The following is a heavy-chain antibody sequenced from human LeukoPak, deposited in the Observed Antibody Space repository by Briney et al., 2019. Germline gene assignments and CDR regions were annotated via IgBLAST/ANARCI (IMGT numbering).Heavy chain of an antibody. CDR2: IIPIFGTA. Sequence: ASVKVSCRASGGTFSSYAISWVRQAPGQGLEWMGGIIPIFGTANYAQKFQGRVTITADKSTSTAYMELSSLRSEDTAVYYCARRGSGWYRYMDVWGKGTTVTVSS. V-gene: IGHV1-69*06. CDR3: ARRGSGWYRYMDV. J-gene: IGHJ6*03. D-gene: IGHD6-19*01. CDR1: GGTFSSYA.